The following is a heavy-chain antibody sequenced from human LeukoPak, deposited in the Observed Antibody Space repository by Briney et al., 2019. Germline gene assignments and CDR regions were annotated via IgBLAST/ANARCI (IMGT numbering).Heavy chain of an antibody. J-gene: IGHJ4*02. CDR1: EFTFSSYG. Sequence: GRSLRLSCAASEFTFSSYGMHWVRQAPGKGLEWVAVISYDGSNKYYADSVKGRFTISRDSSKNTLYLQMNSLRAEDTAVYYCAKGGVRGTAAAYFDYWGQGTLVTVSS. CDR2: ISYDGSNK. D-gene: IGHD6-13*01. V-gene: IGHV3-30*18. CDR3: AKGGVRGTAAAYFDY.